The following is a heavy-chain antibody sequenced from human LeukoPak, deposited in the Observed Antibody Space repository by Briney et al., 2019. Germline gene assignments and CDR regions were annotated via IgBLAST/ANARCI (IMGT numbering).Heavy chain of an antibody. Sequence: GGSLRLSWAASGFTVSNHYMDSVRQAAGRGLECVGRTRIKANSYTTAYAASGKGRFTISRENSKNRQYLQMNSLRAEDTAVYYCAKDKLGITIFGVVIPVVDYWGQGTLVTVSS. CDR3: AKDKLGITIFGVVIPVVDY. CDR1: GFTVSNHY. CDR2: TRIKANSYTT. V-gene: IGHV3-72*01. J-gene: IGHJ4*02. D-gene: IGHD3-3*01.